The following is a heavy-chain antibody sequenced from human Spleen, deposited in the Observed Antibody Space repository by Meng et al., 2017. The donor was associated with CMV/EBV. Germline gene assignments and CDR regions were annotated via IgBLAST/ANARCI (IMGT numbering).Heavy chain of an antibody. D-gene: IGHD3-3*01. CDR3: AREQQRLLEWLPPTYYYYGMDV. J-gene: IGHJ6*02. CDR1: GFTFSSYS. CDR2: ISSSSSYI. V-gene: IGHV3-21*01. Sequence: GGSLRLSCAASGFTFSSYSMNWVRQAPGKGLEWVSSISSSSSYIYYADSVKGRFTISRDNAKNSLYLQMNSLRAEDTAVYYCAREQQRLLEWLPPTYYYYGMDVWGQRTTVTVSS.